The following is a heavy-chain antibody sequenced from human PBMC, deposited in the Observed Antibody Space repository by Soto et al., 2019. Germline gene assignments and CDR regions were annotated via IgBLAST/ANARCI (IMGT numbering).Heavy chain of an antibody. J-gene: IGHJ6*02. CDR3: AKDDYDYGDYGYYYYGMDV. CDR1: GFTFSSYG. Sequence: QVQLVESGGGVVQPGRSLRLCCAASGFTFSSYGMHWVRQAPGKGLEWVAVISYDGSNKYYADSVKGRFTISRDNSKNTLYLQMNSLRAEDTAVYYCAKDDYDYGDYGYYYYGMDVWGQGTTVTVSS. V-gene: IGHV3-30*18. D-gene: IGHD4-17*01. CDR2: ISYDGSNK.